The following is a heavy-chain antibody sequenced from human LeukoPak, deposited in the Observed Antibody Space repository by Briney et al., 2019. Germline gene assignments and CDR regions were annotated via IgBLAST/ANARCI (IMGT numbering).Heavy chain of an antibody. D-gene: IGHD3-10*01. CDR1: GFAFSNAW. CDR2: ITSEIDGGTT. Sequence: GGSLRLSCAASGFAFSNAWMSWVRQAPGKGLEWVGRITSEIDGGTTDYAAPVKGRFSISRDDSKNTLYLQINSLKIEDAAIYYCTTVARFVSLLFGELVPDYWGQGARVTVSS. CDR3: TTVARFVSLLFGELVPDY. J-gene: IGHJ4*02. V-gene: IGHV3-15*01.